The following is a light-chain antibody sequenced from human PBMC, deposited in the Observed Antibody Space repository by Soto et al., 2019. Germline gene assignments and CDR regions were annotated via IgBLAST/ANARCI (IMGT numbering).Light chain of an antibody. CDR1: SSDIGGFNY. Sequence: QSALTQPASVSGSPGQSITISCNGTSSDIGGFNYVSWYQQHPGKAPTLIIYEVNNRPSGISHRFSGSKSGDTASLTISGLQAEDEADYYCSSFTNTTTLVLFGGGTKLTVL. V-gene: IGLV2-14*03. CDR2: EVN. CDR3: SSFTNTTTLVL. J-gene: IGLJ2*01.